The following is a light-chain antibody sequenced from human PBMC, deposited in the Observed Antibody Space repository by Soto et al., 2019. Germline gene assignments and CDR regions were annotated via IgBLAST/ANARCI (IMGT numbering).Light chain of an antibody. V-gene: IGLV2-11*01. Sequence: QSALTQPRSVSGSHGQSVTISCTGTSSNVGGYNYVTWYQQHPGKVPKLLIYDVSKRPSGVPDRFSGSKSGNTASLTISGLQAEDEADYYCCSYEGIYTSYVFGTGTQLTVL. CDR3: CSYEGIYTSYV. J-gene: IGLJ1*01. CDR2: DVS. CDR1: SSNVGGYNY.